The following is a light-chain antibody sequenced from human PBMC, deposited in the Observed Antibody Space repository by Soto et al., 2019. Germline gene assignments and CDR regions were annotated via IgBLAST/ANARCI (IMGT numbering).Light chain of an antibody. CDR1: NIGSKS. J-gene: IGLJ2*01. Sequence: SYELTQSPSVSVAPGQTASITCGGDNIGSKSVHWHQQKPGQAPVLVVYDDSARPSGIPDRFSGSNSGNTATLTISRVEAGDEADYYCQVWDSFSDHLVILGGGTKVTVL. CDR2: DDS. V-gene: IGLV3-21*02. CDR3: QVWDSFSDHLVI.